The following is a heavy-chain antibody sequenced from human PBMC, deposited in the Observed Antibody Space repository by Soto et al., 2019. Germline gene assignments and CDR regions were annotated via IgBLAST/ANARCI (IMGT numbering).Heavy chain of an antibody. J-gene: IGHJ4*02. V-gene: IGHV1-3*01. D-gene: IGHD3-22*01. CDR1: GYTFTSYA. Sequence: ASVKVSCKASGYTFTSYAMHWVRQAPGQRLEWMGWINAGNGNTKYSQKFQGRVTITRDTSASTAYMELSSLRSEDTAVYYCARFPTEYYYDSSGYYFYYWGQGTPVTVSS. CDR2: INAGNGNT. CDR3: ARFPTEYYYDSSGYYFYY.